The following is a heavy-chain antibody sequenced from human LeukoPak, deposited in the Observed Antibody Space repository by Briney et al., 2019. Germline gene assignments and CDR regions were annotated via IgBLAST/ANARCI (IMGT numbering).Heavy chain of an antibody. Sequence: SETLSLTCTVSGVSISSSNSYWGWIRQPPGKGLEWIGSIYYSGNTYYNASLKSQVSNSIDTSKNQFSLRLTSVTAADTAVYYCARDNGRYDILTGYLAGRWGIDYWGQGTLVTVSS. D-gene: IGHD3-9*01. CDR1: GVSISSSNSY. CDR3: ARDNGRYDILTGYLAGRWGIDY. J-gene: IGHJ4*02. V-gene: IGHV4-39*02. CDR2: IYYSGNT.